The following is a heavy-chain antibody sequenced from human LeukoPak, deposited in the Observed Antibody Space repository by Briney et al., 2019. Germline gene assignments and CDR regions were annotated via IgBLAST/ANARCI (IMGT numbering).Heavy chain of an antibody. V-gene: IGHV3-23*01. CDR3: AKGHIAVAAPSDY. CDR1: GFTFSTYW. CDR2: ISGSGGST. D-gene: IGHD6-19*01. J-gene: IGHJ4*02. Sequence: PGGSLRLSCVASGFTFSTYWMSWVRQAPGKGLEWVSAISGSGGSTYYADSVKGRFTISRDNSKNTLYLQMNSLRAEDTAVYYCAKGHIAVAAPSDYWGQGTLVTVSS.